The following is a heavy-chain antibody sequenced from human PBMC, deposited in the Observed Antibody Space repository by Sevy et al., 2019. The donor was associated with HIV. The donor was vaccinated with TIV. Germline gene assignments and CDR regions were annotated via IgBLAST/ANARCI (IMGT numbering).Heavy chain of an antibody. CDR1: GDSITSDY. D-gene: IGHD6-25*01. CDR2: TRASEPT. J-gene: IGHJ4*02. CDR3: ARSPCASGGCTSFFAY. V-gene: IGHV4-4*07. Sequence: SETLSLTCTVSGDSITSDYWNWIRQPAGMGLEWVGRTRASEPTDYNPSLKSRVSMSVDKSKKQVSLKLTSVTAADTAVYYCARSPCASGGCTSFFAYWGQGILVTVSS.